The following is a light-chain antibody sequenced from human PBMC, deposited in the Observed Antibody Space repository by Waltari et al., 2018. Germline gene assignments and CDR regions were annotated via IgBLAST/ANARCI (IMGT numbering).Light chain of an antibody. J-gene: IGLJ3*02. CDR1: SRDVGSYNL. CDR3: CSYAGSSTFTV. V-gene: IGLV2-23*01. CDR2: EGS. Sequence: QSALTQPASVSGSPGQSITLSCTGTSRDVGSYNLSSWYQQHPGKVPKLIIYEGSKRPSGVSNRFSGSKSGNTASLTISGLQAEDEAEYYCCSYAGSSTFTVFGGGTKLTVL.